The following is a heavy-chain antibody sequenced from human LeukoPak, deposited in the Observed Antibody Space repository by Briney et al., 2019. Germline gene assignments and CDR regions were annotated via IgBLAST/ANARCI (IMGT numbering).Heavy chain of an antibody. CDR2: IYYSGST. CDR1: GGSISSYY. D-gene: IGHD6-13*01. Sequence: SETLSLTCTVSGGSISSYYWSWIRQPPGKGLEWIGYIYYSGSTNYNPSLKSRVTISVDTSKNQFSLKLSSVTAADTAVYYCARLVDSGSWEPGGWFDPWGQGTLVTVSS. CDR3: ARLVDSGSWEPGGWFDP. V-gene: IGHV4-59*08. J-gene: IGHJ5*02.